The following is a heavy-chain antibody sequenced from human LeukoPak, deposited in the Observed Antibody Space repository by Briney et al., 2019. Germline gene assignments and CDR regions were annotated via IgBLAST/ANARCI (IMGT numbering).Heavy chain of an antibody. D-gene: IGHD3-16*02. CDR1: GFTFSNAW. Sequence: PGGSLRLSCAASGFTFSNAWMSWVRQAPGKGLEWVGRIKSKTDGGTTDYAAPVKGRFTISRDDSKNTLYLQMNSLKTEDTAVYYCTTREEVWGSYRLPSRPPWNDAFDIWGQGTMVTVSS. CDR3: TTREEVWGSYRLPSRPPWNDAFDI. CDR2: IKSKTDGGTT. V-gene: IGHV3-15*01. J-gene: IGHJ3*02.